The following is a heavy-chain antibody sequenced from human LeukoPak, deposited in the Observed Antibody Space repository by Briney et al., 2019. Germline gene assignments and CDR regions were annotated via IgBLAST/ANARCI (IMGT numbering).Heavy chain of an antibody. J-gene: IGHJ5*02. Sequence: SSETLSLACTVSGGSISSGGYYWSWIRQPPGKGLEWIGYTYHSGSTYYDPSLKSRVTISVDRSKNQFSLKLSSVTAADTAVYYCARDGPGIVVVPTWGQGTLVTVSS. CDR3: ARDGPGIVVVPT. D-gene: IGHD2-2*01. CDR2: TYHSGST. CDR1: GGSISSGGYY. V-gene: IGHV4-30-2*01.